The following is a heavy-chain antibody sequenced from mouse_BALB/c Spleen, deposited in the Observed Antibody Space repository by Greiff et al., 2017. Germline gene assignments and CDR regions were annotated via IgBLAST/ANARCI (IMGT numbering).Heavy chain of an antibody. CDR3: VRDAYYGNYYAMDY. CDR1: GFSLTSYD. CDR2: IWTGGGT. D-gene: IGHD2-10*01. J-gene: IGHJ4*01. V-gene: IGHV2-9-2*01. Sequence: VQLQQSGPGLVAPSQSLSITCTVSGFSLTSYDISWIRQPPGKGLEWLGVIWTGGGTNYNSAFMSRLSISKDNSKSQVFLKMNSLQTDDTAIYYCVRDAYYGNYYAMDYWGQGTSVTVSS.